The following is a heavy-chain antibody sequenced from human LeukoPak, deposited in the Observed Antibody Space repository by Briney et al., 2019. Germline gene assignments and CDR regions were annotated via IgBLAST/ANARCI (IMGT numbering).Heavy chain of an antibody. CDR1: GFTFSSYS. D-gene: IGHD6-13*01. V-gene: IGHV3-48*04. Sequence: PGGSLRLSCAASGFTFSSYSMNWVRQAPGKGLEWVSYISRSSSTKYYADSVKGRFTISRDNAKNSLYLQMNSLRAEDTAVYYCARDSAAAAGFDPWGQGTLVTVSS. CDR2: ISRSSSTK. J-gene: IGHJ5*02. CDR3: ARDSAAAAGFDP.